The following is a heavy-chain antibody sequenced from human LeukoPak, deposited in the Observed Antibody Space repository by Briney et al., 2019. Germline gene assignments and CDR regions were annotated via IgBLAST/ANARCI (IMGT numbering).Heavy chain of an antibody. V-gene: IGHV3-21*01. CDR2: ISSSSSSYI. CDR3: ARDKDGYNPDY. CDR1: GFTFSSYS. J-gene: IGHJ4*02. Sequence: GGSLRLSCAASGFTFSSYSMNWVRQAPGKGLEWVPSISSSSSSYIYYADSVKGRFTISRDNAKNSLYLQMNSLRAEDTAVYYCARDKDGYNPDYWGQGTLVTVSS. D-gene: IGHD5-24*01.